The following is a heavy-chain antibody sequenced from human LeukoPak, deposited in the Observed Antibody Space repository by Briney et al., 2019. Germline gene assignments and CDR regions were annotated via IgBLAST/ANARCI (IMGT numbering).Heavy chain of an antibody. V-gene: IGHV1-46*01. D-gene: IGHD4-23*01. CDR1: GYTFTTSH. CDR2: ITGNGASR. CDR3: ARDNSFENFDP. Sequence: GASVKVSRKASGYTFTTSHMHWVRQAPGQGLEWMGTITGNGASRSFAQKFQGRLTMTRDMSTSTVYMELSGPTSEDTAVYYCARDNSFENFDPWGQGTLVTVSS. J-gene: IGHJ5*02.